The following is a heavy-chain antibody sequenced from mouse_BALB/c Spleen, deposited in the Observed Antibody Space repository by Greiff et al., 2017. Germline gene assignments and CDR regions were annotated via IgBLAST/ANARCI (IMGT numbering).Heavy chain of an antibody. CDR3: ARYYAMDY. J-gene: IGHJ4*01. CDR1: GYSITSDYA. CDR2: ISYSGST. Sequence: ESGPGLVKPSQSLSLTCTVTGYSITSDYAWNWIRQFPGNKLEWMGYISYSGSTSYNPSLKSRISITRDTSKNQFFLQLNSVTTEDTATYYCARYYAMDYWGQGTSVTVSS. V-gene: IGHV3-2*02.